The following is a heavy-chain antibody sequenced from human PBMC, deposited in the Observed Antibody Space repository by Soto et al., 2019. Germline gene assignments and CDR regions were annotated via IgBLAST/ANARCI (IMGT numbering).Heavy chain of an antibody. V-gene: IGHV3-23*01. Sequence: PGGSLRLSYASSGSTISSNAMYWFRQAPGKGLEWVSGISDRGDTTHYADSVKGRFTTARDTSKNTLYLQLNTLRADDTAVYYCAKDKPGTTSFDYWGQGTLVTVSS. CDR3: AKDKPGTTSFDY. J-gene: IGHJ4*02. CDR2: ISDRGDTT. CDR1: GSTISSNA. D-gene: IGHD1-1*01.